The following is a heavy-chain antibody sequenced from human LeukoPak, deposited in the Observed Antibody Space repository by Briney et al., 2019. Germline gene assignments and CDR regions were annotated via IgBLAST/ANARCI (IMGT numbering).Heavy chain of an antibody. Sequence: GGSLRLSCTASGFTFSEHAMSWVRQAPGKGLEWVSALSHSSYNIHYADSVKGRFTISRDNSKNTLYLEMSSLRAEDTAVYYCARGKVVITGKFDYWGQGTLVTVSS. CDR1: GFTFSEHA. CDR3: ARGKVVITGKFDY. V-gene: IGHV3-23*01. CDR2: LSHSSYNI. J-gene: IGHJ4*02. D-gene: IGHD3-22*01.